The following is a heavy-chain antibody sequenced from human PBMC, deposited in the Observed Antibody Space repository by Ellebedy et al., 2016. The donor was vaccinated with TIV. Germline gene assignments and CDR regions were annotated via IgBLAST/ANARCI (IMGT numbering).Heavy chain of an antibody. CDR3: TRLVGTMSPVLSKHFDH. CDR1: GGTFSSYA. D-gene: IGHD1-26*01. J-gene: IGHJ4*02. CDR2: IIPILGIA. Sequence: ASVKVSCKASGGTFSSYAISWVRQAPGQGLEWMVRIIPILGIANYAQKFQDRVTMTTDTATSTAYMELRSLRSDDTAVYYCTRLVGTMSPVLSKHFDHWGQGTLVTVSS. V-gene: IGHV1-69*04.